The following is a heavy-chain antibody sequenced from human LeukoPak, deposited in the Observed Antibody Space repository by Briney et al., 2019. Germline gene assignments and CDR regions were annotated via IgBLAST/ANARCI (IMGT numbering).Heavy chain of an antibody. V-gene: IGHV4-59*01. CDR2: IYYSGST. J-gene: IGHJ5*02. CDR1: GGSISSYY. Sequence: SETLSLTCTLSGGSISSYYWSWIRQPPGKGLEWIGYIYYSGSTNYNPSLKSRVTISVDTSKNQFSLKLSSVTAADTAVYYCARGAAMRGSRFDPWGQGTLVTVSS. CDR3: ARGAAMRGSRFDP. D-gene: IGHD5-18*01.